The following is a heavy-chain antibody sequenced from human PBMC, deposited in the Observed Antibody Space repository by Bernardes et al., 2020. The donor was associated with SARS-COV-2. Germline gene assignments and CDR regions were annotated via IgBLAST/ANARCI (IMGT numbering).Heavy chain of an antibody. V-gene: IGHV3-30-3*01. Sequence: GGSLRLSCAASGFTLSTYAMHWVRQAPGKGLEWVALISYDGSNKYRADSVKGRFTISRDNSKNTLYLQMNSLRAEDTAVYYCARGYGGNYYYGMDVWGQGTTVTVSS. CDR2: ISYDGSNK. D-gene: IGHD4-17*01. J-gene: IGHJ6*02. CDR3: ARGYGGNYYYGMDV. CDR1: GFTLSTYA.